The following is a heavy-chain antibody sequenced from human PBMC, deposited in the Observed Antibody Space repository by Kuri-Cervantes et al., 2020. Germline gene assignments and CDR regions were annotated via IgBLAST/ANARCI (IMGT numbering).Heavy chain of an antibody. CDR3: ARDVKDSSSWYGYYYYGMDV. D-gene: IGHD6-13*01. CDR2: ISGSGGST. V-gene: IGHV3-23*01. CDR1: GFTFSSYA. J-gene: IGHJ6*02. Sequence: GESLKISCAASGFTFSSYAMSWVRQAPGKGLEWVSAISGSGGSTYYADSVKGRFTISRDNSKNTLYLQMNSLRAEDTAVYYCARDVKDSSSWYGYYYYGMDVWGQGTTVTVSS.